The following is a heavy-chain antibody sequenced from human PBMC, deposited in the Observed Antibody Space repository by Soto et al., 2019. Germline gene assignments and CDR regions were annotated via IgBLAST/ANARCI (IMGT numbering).Heavy chain of an antibody. CDR2: INHSGST. Sequence: KASETLSLTCAVYGGSFSGYYWSWIRQPPGKGLEWIGEINHSGSTNYNPSLKSRVTISVDTSKNQFSLKLSSVTAADTAVYYCARGPAAIFGDAFDIWGQGTMVTVSS. CDR1: GGSFSGYY. D-gene: IGHD3-10*02. V-gene: IGHV4-34*01. J-gene: IGHJ3*02. CDR3: ARGPAAIFGDAFDI.